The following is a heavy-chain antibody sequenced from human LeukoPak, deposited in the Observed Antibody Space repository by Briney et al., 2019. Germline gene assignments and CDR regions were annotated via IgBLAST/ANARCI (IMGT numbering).Heavy chain of an antibody. D-gene: IGHD2/OR15-2a*01. V-gene: IGHV3-30*04. CDR3: ANQDSTEYSYYFDF. J-gene: IGHJ4*02. CDR1: GFTFSSYA. CDR2: ISYDGSNK. Sequence: GGSLRLSCAASGFTFSSYAMHWVRQAPGKGLEWVAVISYDGSNKYYADSVKGRLTISRDNSKNTPYLQMNSLRAEDTAVYYCANQDSTEYSYYFDFWGQGTLVTVSS.